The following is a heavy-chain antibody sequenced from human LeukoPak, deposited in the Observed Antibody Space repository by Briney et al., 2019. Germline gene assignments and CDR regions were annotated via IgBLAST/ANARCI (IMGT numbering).Heavy chain of an antibody. CDR3: ARGGRPGTLFDY. Sequence: PGGSLRLSCAASGFTFSSYWMSWVRQAPGKGLEWVANIKQDGSEKCYVDSVKGRFTITRDNAKNSLYLQMNSLRAEDTAVYYCARGGRPGTLFDYWGQGTLVTVSS. J-gene: IGHJ4*02. CDR1: GFTFSSYW. CDR2: IKQDGSEK. D-gene: IGHD1-1*01. V-gene: IGHV3-7*01.